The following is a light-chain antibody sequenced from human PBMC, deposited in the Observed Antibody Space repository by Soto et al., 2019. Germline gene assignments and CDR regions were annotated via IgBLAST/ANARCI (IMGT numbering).Light chain of an antibody. CDR1: QSVSSNY. V-gene: IGKV3-20*01. CDR3: QQYGSSLTWT. Sequence: EIVLTQSPGTLSLSPGARFTFSCTASQSVSSNYLAWYQQKPGQAPRLLIYGASSRATGIPDRFSGSGSGTDFTLTISRLEPEDFAVYYCQQYGSSLTWTFGQGTKVEIK. J-gene: IGKJ1*01. CDR2: GAS.